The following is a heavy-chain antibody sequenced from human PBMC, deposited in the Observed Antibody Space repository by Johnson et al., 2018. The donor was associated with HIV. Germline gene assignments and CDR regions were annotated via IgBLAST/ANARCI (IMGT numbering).Heavy chain of an antibody. D-gene: IGHD3-22*01. CDR2: ISGSGGRT. J-gene: IGHJ3*02. CDR1: GFTFSSYA. V-gene: IGHV3-23*04. CDR3: ARYHVIGPSFDAFDI. Sequence: VQLVESGGGLVQPGGSLRLSCAASGFTFSSYAMSWVRQAPGKGLEWVSAISGSGGRTYSADSVKGRFTISRDNSKNTLFLQMNSLRAEDTAVYYCARYHVIGPSFDAFDIWGQGTMVTVSS.